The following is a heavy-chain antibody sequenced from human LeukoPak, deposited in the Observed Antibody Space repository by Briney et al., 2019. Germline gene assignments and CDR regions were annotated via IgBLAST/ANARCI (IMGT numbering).Heavy chain of an antibody. CDR1: GFTFSSYE. CDR3: ARVRRSPNWFDP. D-gene: IGHD3-3*01. Sequence: PGGSLRLSCAASGFTFSSYEMNWVRQAPEKGLEWVSYISSSGSTIYYADSVKGRFTISRDNAKNSLYLQMNSLRAEDTAVYYCARVRRSPNWFDPWGQGTLVTVSS. V-gene: IGHV3-48*03. CDR2: ISSSGSTI. J-gene: IGHJ5*02.